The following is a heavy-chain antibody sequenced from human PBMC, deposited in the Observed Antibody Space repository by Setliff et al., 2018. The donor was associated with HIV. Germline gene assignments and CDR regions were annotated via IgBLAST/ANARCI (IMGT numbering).Heavy chain of an antibody. Sequence: SETLSLTCTVSGGSLTSSSYYWGWIRQPPGKGLEWLGLVYYRGITFYNPSLKSRVTISVDTSKNQFSLKLSSVTAADTAVYYCAIHRPYYYDSSGYYYEGIIDYWGQGTLVTVSS. V-gene: IGHV4-39*01. J-gene: IGHJ4*02. CDR3: AIHRPYYYDSSGYYYEGIIDY. CDR1: GGSLTSSSYY. CDR2: VYYRGIT. D-gene: IGHD3-22*01.